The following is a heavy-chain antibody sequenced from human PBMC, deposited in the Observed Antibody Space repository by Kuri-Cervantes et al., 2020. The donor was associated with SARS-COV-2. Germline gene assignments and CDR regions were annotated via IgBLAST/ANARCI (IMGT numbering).Heavy chain of an antibody. J-gene: IGHJ4*02. D-gene: IGHD6-6*01. Sequence: GSLRLSCTVSGGSISSYYWSWIRQPAGKGLEWIGRIYTSGSTNYNPSLKSRVTISVDTSKNQFSLKLSSVTAADTAVYYCARDSPEYSSSSSVPFDYWGQGTLVTVSS. CDR1: GGSISSYY. CDR2: IYTSGST. CDR3: ARDSPEYSSSSSVPFDY. V-gene: IGHV4-4*07.